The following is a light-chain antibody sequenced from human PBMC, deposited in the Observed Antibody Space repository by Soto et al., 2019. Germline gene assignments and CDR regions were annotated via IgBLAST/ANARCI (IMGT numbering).Light chain of an antibody. V-gene: IGKV3D-15*01. CDR2: DTS. Sequence: EIVMAQSPATLSLSPGERATLCCRASQSVTKYLAWYQQKPGQAPRLLIYDTSNRAPGIPARFSGSGSGTEFTLTISSLQPDDFATYYCQQYNTPLTFGGGTKVDIK. CDR1: QSVTKY. J-gene: IGKJ4*01. CDR3: QQYNTPLT.